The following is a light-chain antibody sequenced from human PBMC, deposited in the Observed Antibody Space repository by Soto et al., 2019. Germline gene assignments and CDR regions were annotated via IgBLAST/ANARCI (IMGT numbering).Light chain of an antibody. CDR2: ATS. CDR1: RSVDID. V-gene: IGKV3-15*01. Sequence: EILMTQSPATLSVSPGDSATLSCRASRSVDIDLAWYQQKPGQAPRLLVFATSARATGVPDRFRGSRSGTDFTLTISSLQPEDSATYYCHQYYNRPPWTFGQGTKVDIK. CDR3: HQYYNRPPWT. J-gene: IGKJ1*01.